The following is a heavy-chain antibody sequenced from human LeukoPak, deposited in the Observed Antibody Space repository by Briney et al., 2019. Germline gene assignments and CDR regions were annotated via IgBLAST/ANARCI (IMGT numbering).Heavy chain of an antibody. J-gene: IGHJ4*02. CDR3: ARDLGLVGAQGGEDFDY. Sequence: GGSLRLSCAASGFIFSGSAMNWVRQAPGKGLEWVSSINGVSSHIYYADSVKGRFTIYRDNAKNSLYLQMNSLRAEDTAVYYCARDLGLVGAQGGEDFDYWGQGTLVTVSS. D-gene: IGHD1-26*01. CDR2: INGVSSHI. V-gene: IGHV3-21*06. CDR1: GFIFSGSA.